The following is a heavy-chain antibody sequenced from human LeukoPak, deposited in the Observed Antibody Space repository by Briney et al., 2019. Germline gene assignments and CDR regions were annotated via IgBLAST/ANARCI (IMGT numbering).Heavy chain of an antibody. D-gene: IGHD3-22*01. CDR1: GFSLSTSAVG. V-gene: IGHV2-5*02. CDR2: VHRDDDK. CDR3: AHATLVYDSSGYYMGWFDP. J-gene: IGHJ5*02. Sequence: ESGPTLVKPTQTLTLTCTFSGFSLSTSAVGVGWIRQPPGKALEWLALVHRDDDKRYSPSLKSRLTITKDTSRNQVVLTMTNMDPVDTATYYCAHATLVYDSSGYYMGWFDPWGQRTLVTVSS.